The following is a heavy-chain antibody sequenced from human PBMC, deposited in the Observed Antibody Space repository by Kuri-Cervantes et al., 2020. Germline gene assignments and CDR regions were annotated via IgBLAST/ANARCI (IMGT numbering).Heavy chain of an antibody. D-gene: IGHD1-1*01. J-gene: IGHJ6*03. CDR2: INWNGGST. V-gene: IGHV3-20*04. Sequence: GESLKISCAASGFTFSSYAMSWVRQAPGKGLEWVSNINWNGGSTSYADSVRGRFTISRDNAKNSLYLQMNSLRAEDTALYYCARGHNWNTNVGYYYYYYYMDVWGKGTTVTVSS. CDR3: ARGHNWNTNVGYYYYYYYMDV. CDR1: GFTFSSYA.